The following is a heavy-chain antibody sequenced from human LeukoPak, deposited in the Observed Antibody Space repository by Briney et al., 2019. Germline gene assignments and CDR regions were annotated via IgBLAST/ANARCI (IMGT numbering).Heavy chain of an antibody. Sequence: PGGSLRLSCAASGFTVSSNYRSWVRQAPGKGLEWVSVIYSGGSTYYADSVKGRFTISRDNSKNTLYLQMNSLRAEDTAVYYCARGGYDSGSYYKGPLYYFDYWGQGTLVTVSS. V-gene: IGHV3-53*01. D-gene: IGHD3-10*01. CDR1: GFTVSSNY. CDR2: IYSGGST. J-gene: IGHJ4*02. CDR3: ARGGYDSGSYYKGPLYYFDY.